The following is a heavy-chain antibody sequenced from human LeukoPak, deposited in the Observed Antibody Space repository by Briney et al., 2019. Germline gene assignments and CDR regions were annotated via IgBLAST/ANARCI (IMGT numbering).Heavy chain of an antibody. CDR1: GGSISSYY. V-gene: IGHV4-59*01. CDR3: ARDVTENDAFDI. CDR2: IYYSGST. Sequence: SETLPLTCTVSGGSISSYYWSWIRQPPGKGLEWIGYIYYSGSTNYNPSLKSRVTISVDTSKNQFSLKLSSVTAADTAVYYCARDVTENDAFDIWGQGTMVTVSS. D-gene: IGHD3-16*02. J-gene: IGHJ3*02.